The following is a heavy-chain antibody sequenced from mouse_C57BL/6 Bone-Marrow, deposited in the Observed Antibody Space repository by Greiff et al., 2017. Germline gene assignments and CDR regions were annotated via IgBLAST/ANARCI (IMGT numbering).Heavy chain of an antibody. CDR3: SRRTGNFDY. V-gene: IGHV1-42*01. J-gene: IGHJ2*01. Sequence: VHVQQSGPELVMPGASVKISCKASGYSFTGYYMNWVKQSPEKSLEWIGEINPSPGGTTYNQKFKAKATLTVDKSSSTAYMQLKSLTSEDSAVYYCSRRTGNFDYWGQGTTLTVSS. D-gene: IGHD4-1*01. CDR1: GYSFTGYY. CDR2: INPSPGGT.